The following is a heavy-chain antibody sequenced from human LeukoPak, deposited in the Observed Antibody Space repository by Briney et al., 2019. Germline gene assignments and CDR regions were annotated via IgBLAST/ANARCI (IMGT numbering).Heavy chain of an antibody. CDR1: GGSFSGYY. V-gene: IGHV4-34*01. CDR3: ASSTSSGYYWGAFDI. D-gene: IGHD3-22*01. J-gene: IGHJ3*02. CDR2: INHSGST. Sequence: SETLSLTCAVYGGSFSGYYWSWIRQPPGKGLEWIGEINHSGSTNYNPSLKSRVTISVDTSKNQFSLKLSSVTAADTAVYYCASSTSSGYYWGAFDIWGQGTMVTVSS.